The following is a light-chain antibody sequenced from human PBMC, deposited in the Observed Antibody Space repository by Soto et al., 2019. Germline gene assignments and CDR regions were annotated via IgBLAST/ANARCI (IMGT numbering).Light chain of an antibody. CDR3: QQVNDYPIT. Sequence: DIQLTQSPSFLSAPVGDRVTIACRASQDIKSYLAWYQQKPGKAPKLLIYPASTLQSGVPSRFSGSGSGTEFTLTISSLQPEDFATYHCQQVNDYPITFGQGTRLEIK. CDR2: PAS. J-gene: IGKJ5*01. V-gene: IGKV1-9*01. CDR1: QDIKSY.